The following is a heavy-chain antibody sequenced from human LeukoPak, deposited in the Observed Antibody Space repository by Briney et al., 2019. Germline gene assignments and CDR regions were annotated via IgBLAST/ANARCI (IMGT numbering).Heavy chain of an antibody. CDR3: ARGFSEDYGDYFDY. CDR1: GFTFSSYA. J-gene: IGHJ4*02. D-gene: IGHD4-17*01. V-gene: IGHV3-23*01. CDR2: ISISGGNT. Sequence: GGSLRLSCAASGFTFSSYAMTWVRQAPGKGLEWVSSISISGGNTYYADSVKGRFTISGDNSKNTLYLQMNSLRADDTAVYYCARGFSEDYGDYFDYWGQGTLVTVSS.